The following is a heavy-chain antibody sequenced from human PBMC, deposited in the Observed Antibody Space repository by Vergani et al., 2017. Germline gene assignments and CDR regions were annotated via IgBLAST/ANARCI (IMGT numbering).Heavy chain of an antibody. CDR1: GFTFSSYA. CDR3: ARATYSGYDFYYFDY. V-gene: IGHV3-23*01. D-gene: IGHD5-12*01. J-gene: IGHJ4*02. CDR2: ISGSGGST. Sequence: EVQLLESGGGLVQPGGSLRLSCAASGFTFSSYAMSWVRQAPGKGLEWVSAISGSGGSTYYADSVKGRFTISRDNSKNTLYLQMNSLRAEDTAVYYCARATYSGYDFYYFDYWGQGTLVTVSS.